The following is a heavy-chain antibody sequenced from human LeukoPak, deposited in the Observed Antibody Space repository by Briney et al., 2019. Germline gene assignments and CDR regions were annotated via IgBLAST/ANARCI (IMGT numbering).Heavy chain of an antibody. V-gene: IGHV3-43D*03. Sequence: PGGSLRLSCAASGFTFDDYAMHWVRHAPGKGLEWVSLISWDGGSTYYADSVKGRFTISRDNSKNSLYLQMNSLRAEDTALYYCAKGDGSGSFGWFDPWGQGTLVTVSS. CDR2: ISWDGGST. CDR3: AKGDGSGSFGWFDP. CDR1: GFTFDDYA. J-gene: IGHJ5*02. D-gene: IGHD3-10*01.